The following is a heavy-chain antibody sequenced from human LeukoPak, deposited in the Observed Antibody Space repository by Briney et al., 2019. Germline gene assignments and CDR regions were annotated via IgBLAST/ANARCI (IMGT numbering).Heavy chain of an antibody. V-gene: IGHV4-59*02. J-gene: IGHJ5*02. D-gene: IGHD3-10*01. CDR3: AVRGLQLGFDP. Sequence: ASETLSLTCNVSGGSVSSYYWSWIRQPPGKGLEWIGNIYYSGSTNCNPSLKSRVTISVDTSKNQFSLKLSSVTAADTAVYYCAVRGLQLGFDPWGQGTLVTVSS. CDR2: IYYSGST. CDR1: GGSVSSYY.